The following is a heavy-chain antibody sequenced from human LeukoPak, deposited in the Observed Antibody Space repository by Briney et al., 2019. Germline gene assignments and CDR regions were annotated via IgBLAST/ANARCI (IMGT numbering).Heavy chain of an antibody. Sequence: PGGSLRLSCAASGFTFSSYAMSWVRQAPGKGLEWVSAISGSGGSTYYADSVKGRFTISRDNSKNTLYLQMISLRAEDTAVYYCAKESYYDSCGYFPVGFAFDIWGQGTMVTVSS. CDR2: ISGSGGST. V-gene: IGHV3-23*01. CDR3: AKESYYDSCGYFPVGFAFDI. J-gene: IGHJ3*02. D-gene: IGHD3-22*01. CDR1: GFTFSSYA.